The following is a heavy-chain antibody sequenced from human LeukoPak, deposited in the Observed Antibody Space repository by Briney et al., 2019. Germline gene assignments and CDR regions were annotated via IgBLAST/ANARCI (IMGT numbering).Heavy chain of an antibody. J-gene: IGHJ4*02. Sequence: KSSETLSLTCTVSGGSISSYYWSWIRQPPGKGLEWIGYIYYSGSTNYNPSLKSRVTISVDTSKNQFSLKLSSVTAADTAVYYCASTTIFGVVIFDYWGQGTLVTVSS. D-gene: IGHD3-3*01. V-gene: IGHV4-59*08. CDR3: ASTTIFGVVIFDY. CDR2: IYYSGST. CDR1: GGSISSYY.